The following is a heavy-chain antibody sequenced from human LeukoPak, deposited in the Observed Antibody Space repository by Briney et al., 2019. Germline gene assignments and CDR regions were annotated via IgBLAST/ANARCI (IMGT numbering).Heavy chain of an antibody. CDR3: ARARSGYYNENFDY. J-gene: IGHJ4*02. CDR2: IYYSGST. V-gene: IGHV4-39*07. CDR1: GGSISSSSYY. Sequence: SETLSLTCTVSGGSISSSSYYWGWIRQPPGKGLEWIASIYYSGSTYYNPSLKSRVTISVDTSKNQFSLKLSSVTAADTAVYYCARARSGYYNENFDYWGQGTLVTVSS. D-gene: IGHD3-22*01.